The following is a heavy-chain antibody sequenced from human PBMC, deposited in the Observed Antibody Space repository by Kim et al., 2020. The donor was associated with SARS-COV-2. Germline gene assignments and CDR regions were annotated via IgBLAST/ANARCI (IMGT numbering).Heavy chain of an antibody. CDR2: ISWDGGST. V-gene: IGHV3-43*01. D-gene: IGHD3-10*01. CDR1: GFTFDDYT. Sequence: GGSLRLSCAASGFTFDDYTMHWVRQAPGKGLEWVSLISWDGGSTYYADSVKGRFTISRDNSKNSVYLQMNSLRTEDTALYYCAKGNTGEYYYYGSGGMDVWGRGATVAVSS. CDR3: AKGNTGEYYYYGSGGMDV. J-gene: IGHJ6*02.